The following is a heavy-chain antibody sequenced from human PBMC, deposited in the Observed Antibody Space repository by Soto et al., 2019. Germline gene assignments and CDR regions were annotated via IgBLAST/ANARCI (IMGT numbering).Heavy chain of an antibody. J-gene: IGHJ4*02. Sequence: EASVKVSCKASGYTFTSYAMHWVRQAPGQRLEWMGWINAGNGNTKYSQKFQGRVTITRDTSASTAYMELSSLRSEDTAVYYCATAVGDFWSGYYTTLYYFDYWGQGTLVTVSS. CDR2: INAGNGNT. CDR1: GYTFTSYA. V-gene: IGHV1-3*01. D-gene: IGHD3-3*01. CDR3: ATAVGDFWSGYYTTLYYFDY.